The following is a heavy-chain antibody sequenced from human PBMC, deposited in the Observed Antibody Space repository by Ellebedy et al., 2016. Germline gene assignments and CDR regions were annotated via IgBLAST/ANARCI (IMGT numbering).Heavy chain of an antibody. CDR2: ISSSGDNT. J-gene: IGHJ4*02. D-gene: IGHD5-18*01. CDR1: GFTFSDAA. V-gene: IGHV3-23*01. CDR3: AKDMQLSY. Sequence: GGSLRLSXAASGFTFSDAATNWVRQAPGKGLEWVSLISSSGDNTFYADYVKGRFTISRDDSKNTLYLEMNSLRAEDTAVYYCAKDMQLSYWGQGTLVTVSS.